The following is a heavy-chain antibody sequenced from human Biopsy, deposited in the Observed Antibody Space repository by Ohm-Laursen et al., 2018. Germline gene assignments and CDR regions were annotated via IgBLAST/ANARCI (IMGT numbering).Heavy chain of an antibody. CDR1: GLRFSMYA. J-gene: IGHJ6*02. CDR3: ARPMSRVVAYGMDV. V-gene: IGHV3-23*01. D-gene: IGHD2-15*01. CDR2: IGGSGGGT. Sequence: SLRLSCAASGLRFSMYAMSWVRQAPGKGLEWVSAIGGSGGGTYYADSVEGRFTISRDDSKNTVYLQMNSLRVEDRAVYYCARPMSRVVAYGMDVWGQGTTVTVSS.